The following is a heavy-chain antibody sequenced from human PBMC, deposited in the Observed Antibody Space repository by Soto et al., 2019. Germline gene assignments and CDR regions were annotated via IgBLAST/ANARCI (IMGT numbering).Heavy chain of an antibody. J-gene: IGHJ5*02. Sequence: QVHLVQSGAEMKKPGSSVKVSCKASGGTFSSYPINWVRQAPGQGLEWMGGIIPFFGTTHSAQNFQGRLTITADESTRTTYMELSSLRSEDTAVYYCASRPVMEVAQYGNWFDPWGQGTVFTVSS. CDR3: ASRPVMEVAQYGNWFDP. D-gene: IGHD2-15*01. CDR1: GGTFSSYP. V-gene: IGHV1-69*01. CDR2: IIPFFGTT.